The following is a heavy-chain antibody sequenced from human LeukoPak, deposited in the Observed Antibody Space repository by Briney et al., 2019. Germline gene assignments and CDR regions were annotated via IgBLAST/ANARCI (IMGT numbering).Heavy chain of an antibody. CDR2: VISYDGSKK. J-gene: IGHJ4*02. CDR1: GFTFSSYA. Sequence: GGSLRLSCAASGFTFSSYAMHWVRQAPGKGLEWVAVVISYDGSKKYYADSVKGRFTISRGNSKNTLYLQMNSLRAEDTAVYYCARDSTDGVIPRELHPPFDYWGQGTLVTVST. V-gene: IGHV3-30-3*01. CDR3: ARDSTDGVIPRELHPPFDY. D-gene: IGHD1-26*01.